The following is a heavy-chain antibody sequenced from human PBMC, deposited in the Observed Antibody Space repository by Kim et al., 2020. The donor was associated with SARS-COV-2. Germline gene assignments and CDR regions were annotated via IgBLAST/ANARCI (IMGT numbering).Heavy chain of an antibody. J-gene: IGHJ4*02. CDR2: IRSKAYGGTT. CDR1: GFTFGDYA. Sequence: GGSLRLSCTASGFTFGDYAMSWFRQAPGKGLEWVGFIRSKAYGGTTEYAASVKGRFTISRDDSKSIAYLQMNSLKTEDTAVYYCTKSYSGSYGRSLYYFDYWGQGTLVTVSS. CDR3: TKSYSGSYGRSLYYFDY. V-gene: IGHV3-49*03. D-gene: IGHD1-26*01.